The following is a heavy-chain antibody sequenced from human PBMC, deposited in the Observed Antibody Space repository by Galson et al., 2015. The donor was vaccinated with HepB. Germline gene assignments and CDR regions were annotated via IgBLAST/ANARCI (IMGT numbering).Heavy chain of an antibody. CDR1: GGTFSSYA. J-gene: IGHJ2*01. Sequence: SVKVSCKASGGTFSSYAISWVRQAPGQGLEWMGGIIPIFGTANYAQKFQGRVTITADESTSTAYMELSSLRSEDTAVYYCASPGYCSGGSCPIWYFDLWGRGTLVTVSS. CDR3: ASPGYCSGGSCPIWYFDL. CDR2: IIPIFGTA. D-gene: IGHD2-15*01. V-gene: IGHV1-69*13.